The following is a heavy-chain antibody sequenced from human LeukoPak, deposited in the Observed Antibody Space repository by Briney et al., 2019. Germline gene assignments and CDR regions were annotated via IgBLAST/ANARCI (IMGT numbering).Heavy chain of an antibody. CDR1: GGTFSSYA. CDR2: IIPIFGTA. V-gene: IGHV1-69*06. CDR3: ARAYTYDYVWGSYREPTNWFDP. Sequence: SVKVSCKASGGTFSSYAISWVRQAPGQGLEWMGGIIPIFGTANYAQKFQGRVTITADKSTSTAYMELSSLRSEDTAVYYCARAYTYDYVWGSYREPTNWFDPWGQGTLVTVSS. J-gene: IGHJ5*02. D-gene: IGHD3-16*02.